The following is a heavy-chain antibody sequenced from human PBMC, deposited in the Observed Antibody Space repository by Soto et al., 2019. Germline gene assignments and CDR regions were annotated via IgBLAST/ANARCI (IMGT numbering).Heavy chain of an antibody. D-gene: IGHD1-26*01. CDR3: ASHSGSSPEGRYHYGMDV. V-gene: IGHV1-69*12. CDR1: GGTFSSYA. Sequence: QVQLVQSGAEVKKPGSSVKVSCKASGGTFSSYAISWVRQAPGQGLEWMGGISPLFGTADYAQKFQGRVGLXAXXATSTAYRELSSLRSEDTAVYYCASHSGSSPEGRYHYGMDVWGQGTTVTVSS. CDR2: ISPLFGTA. J-gene: IGHJ6*02.